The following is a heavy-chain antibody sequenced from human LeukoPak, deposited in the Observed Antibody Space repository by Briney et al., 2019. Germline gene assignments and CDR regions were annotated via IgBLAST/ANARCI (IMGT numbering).Heavy chain of an antibody. CDR1: GFTFSTHE. V-gene: IGHV3-48*03. J-gene: IGHJ4*02. Sequence: PGGSLRLSCAASGFTFSTHEVNWVRQAPGKGLEWVSYISGSGSTIYYADSVKGRFTISRDNAKNSLYLQMNSLRAEDTAIYYCARDGLTSPPVYFDYWGQGTLVTVSS. D-gene: IGHD3/OR15-3a*01. CDR3: ARDGLTSPPVYFDY. CDR2: ISGSGSTI.